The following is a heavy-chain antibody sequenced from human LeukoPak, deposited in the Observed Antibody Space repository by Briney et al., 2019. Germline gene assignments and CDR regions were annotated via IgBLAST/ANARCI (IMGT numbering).Heavy chain of an antibody. V-gene: IGHV3-74*01. CDR2: INSDGSST. CDR1: GFTFDDYA. Sequence: GGSLRLSCAASGFTFDDYAMHWVRQAPGKGLVWVSRINSDGSSTSYADSVKGRFTISRGNAKNTLYLQMNSLRAEDTAVYYCAAEWELRGWYFDYWGQGTLVTVSS. J-gene: IGHJ4*02. D-gene: IGHD1-26*01. CDR3: AAEWELRGWYFDY.